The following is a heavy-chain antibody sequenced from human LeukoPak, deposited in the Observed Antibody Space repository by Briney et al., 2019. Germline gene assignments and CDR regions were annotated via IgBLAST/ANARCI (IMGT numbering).Heavy chain of an antibody. Sequence: GGSLSLACAVSDFIVSDNYMNWVRQAPGRGLEWVSDMYRGASGTTYYADSVKGRFTISRDKSKNMVFLQMSSLRADDTAVYYCARGTYFYEDSGFYLDSWGGGTLVTVSS. V-gene: IGHV3-53*05. CDR3: ARGTYFYEDSGFYLDS. J-gene: IGHJ4*02. D-gene: IGHD3-22*01. CDR1: DFIVSDNY. CDR2: MYRGASGTT.